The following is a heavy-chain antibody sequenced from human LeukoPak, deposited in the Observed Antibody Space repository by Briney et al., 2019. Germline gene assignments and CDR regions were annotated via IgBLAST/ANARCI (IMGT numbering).Heavy chain of an antibody. CDR3: ARAAYSGSYHSDY. J-gene: IGHJ4*02. D-gene: IGHD1-26*01. Sequence: SGTLSLTCAVSGGSIKSNNWWSWVRQPPGKGLEWIGEIYHSGSTNYNPSLESRVTVSVDKSKNQFSLDLSSVTAADTAVYYCARAAYSGSYHSDYWAREPWSPSPQ. CDR1: GGSIKSNNW. CDR2: IYHSGST. V-gene: IGHV4-4*02.